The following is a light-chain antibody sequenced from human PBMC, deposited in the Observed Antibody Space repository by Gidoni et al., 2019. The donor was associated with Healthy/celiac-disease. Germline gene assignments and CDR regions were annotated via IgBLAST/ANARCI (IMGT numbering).Light chain of an antibody. CDR2: EGS. J-gene: IGLJ1*01. V-gene: IGLV2-23*01. Sequence: QSALTQPAPVSGSPGQSITISSTGTSSDVGSYNLVSWYQQHPGKAPKLMIYEGSKRPSGVSNRFSGSKSGNTASLTISWLQAEDEADYYCCSYAGNSTWVFGTGTKVTVL. CDR3: CSYAGNSTWV. CDR1: SSDVGSYNL.